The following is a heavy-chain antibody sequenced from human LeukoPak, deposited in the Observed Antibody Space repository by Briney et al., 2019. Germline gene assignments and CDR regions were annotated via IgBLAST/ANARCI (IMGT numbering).Heavy chain of an antibody. CDR3: AKGATIFWARGYFDY. D-gene: IGHD3-9*01. CDR2: ISGSGGST. J-gene: IGHJ4*02. Sequence: GGSLRLSCAASGFTFDDYAMHWVRQAPGKGLEWVSAISGSGGSTYYADSVKGRFTISRDNSKNTLYLQMNSLRAEDTAVYYCAKGATIFWARGYFDYWGQGTLVTVSS. V-gene: IGHV3-23*01. CDR1: GFTFDDYA.